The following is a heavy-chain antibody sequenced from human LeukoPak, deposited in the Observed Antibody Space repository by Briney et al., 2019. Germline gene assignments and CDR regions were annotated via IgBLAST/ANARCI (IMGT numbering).Heavy chain of an antibody. J-gene: IGHJ4*02. CDR2: ISNDGSST. V-gene: IGHV3-74*01. Sequence: GGSLRLSCAASGFIFSDSWMHWVRQAPGKGLVWVSRISNDGSSTDYADSVKGRFTISRDNAKNSLYLQMNSLRAEDTAVYYCASWSGIAAAGQTFYYFDYWGRGTLVTVSS. CDR3: ASWSGIAAAGQTFYYFDY. CDR1: GFIFSDSW. D-gene: IGHD6-13*01.